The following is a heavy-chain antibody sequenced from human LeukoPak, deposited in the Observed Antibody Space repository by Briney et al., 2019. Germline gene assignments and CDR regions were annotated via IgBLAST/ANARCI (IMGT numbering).Heavy chain of an antibody. D-gene: IGHD3-22*01. J-gene: IGHJ2*01. Sequence: SETLSLTCTVSGGSISSYYWSWIRQPPGKGLEWIGYIYYSGSTNYNPSLKSRVTISVDTSKNQFSLKLSSVTAADTAVYYCARRSHYYDSSGYYQNWYFDLWGRGTLVTVSS. CDR1: GGSISSYY. CDR3: ARRSHYYDSSGYYQNWYFDL. V-gene: IGHV4-59*01. CDR2: IYYSGST.